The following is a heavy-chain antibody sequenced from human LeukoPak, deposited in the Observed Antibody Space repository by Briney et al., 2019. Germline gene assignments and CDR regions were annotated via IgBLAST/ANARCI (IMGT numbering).Heavy chain of an antibody. V-gene: IGHV4-31*03. CDR1: GGSISSGGYY. D-gene: IGHD3-22*01. CDR3: ARGRDSSSWYWGYYYDSSGYESVGFDY. Sequence: PSETLSLTCTVSGGSISSGGYYWSWIRQHPGKGLEWIGYIYYSGSTYYNPSLKSRVTISVDTSKNQFSLKLSSVTAADTAVYYCARGRDSSSWYWGYYYDSSGYESVGFDYWGQGTLVTVSS. CDR2: IYYSGST. J-gene: IGHJ4*02.